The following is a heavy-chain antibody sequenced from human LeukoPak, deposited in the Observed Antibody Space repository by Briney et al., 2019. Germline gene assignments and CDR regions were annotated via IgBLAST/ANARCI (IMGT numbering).Heavy chain of an antibody. CDR1: GYTFTSYG. CDR3: ARDPTSGSYPQFYFDY. D-gene: IGHD1-26*01. Sequence: ASVKVSCKASGYTFTSYGISWVRQAPGQGLEWMGWISAYNGNTNYAQKLQGRVTMTRDTSISTAYMELSRLRSDDTAVYYCARDPTSGSYPQFYFDYWGQGTLVTVSS. J-gene: IGHJ4*02. V-gene: IGHV1-18*01. CDR2: ISAYNGNT.